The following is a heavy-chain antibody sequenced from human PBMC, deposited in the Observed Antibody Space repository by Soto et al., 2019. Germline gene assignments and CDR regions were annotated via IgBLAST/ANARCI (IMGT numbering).Heavy chain of an antibody. CDR1: GFTFSNYW. Sequence: EVQLVESGGGLVQPGGSLRLSCAASGFTFSNYWMHWVRQAPGKGLVWVSRINPTGSVTSYADSVEGRFSISRDNAKNMLSLKMDGLGGDDTAVYYYARVRNGEYSFDYWGQGTLVTVSS. D-gene: IGHD3-10*01. CDR2: INPTGSVT. J-gene: IGHJ4*02. CDR3: ARVRNGEYSFDY. V-gene: IGHV3-74*01.